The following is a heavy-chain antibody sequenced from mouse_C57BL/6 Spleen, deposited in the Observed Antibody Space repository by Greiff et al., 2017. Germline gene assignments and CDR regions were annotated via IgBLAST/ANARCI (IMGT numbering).Heavy chain of an antibody. D-gene: IGHD1-1*01. Sequence: QVQLKQPGAELVKPGASVKMSCKASGYTFTSYWITWVKQRPGQGLEWIGDIYPGSGSTNYNEKFKSKATLTVDTSSSTAYMQLSSLTSEDSAVYYCARRGAITTVVAPYAMDYWGQGTSVTVSS. V-gene: IGHV1-55*01. CDR3: ARRGAITTVVAPYAMDY. J-gene: IGHJ4*01. CDR2: IYPGSGST. CDR1: GYTFTSYW.